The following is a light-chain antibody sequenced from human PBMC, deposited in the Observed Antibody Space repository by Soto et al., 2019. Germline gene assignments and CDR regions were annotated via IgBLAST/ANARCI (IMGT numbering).Light chain of an antibody. CDR2: EVS. CDR1: TSDVGGYNF. V-gene: IGLV2-14*01. J-gene: IGLJ1*01. CDR3: SSYTSSGTRV. Sequence: QSAPTQPASASGSPGQSITISCTGTTSDVGGYNFVSWYQLHPGKAPKLMIFEVSNRPSGVSNRFSGSKSGNTASLTISGLQAEDEADYYCSSYTSSGTRVFGTGTKLTVL.